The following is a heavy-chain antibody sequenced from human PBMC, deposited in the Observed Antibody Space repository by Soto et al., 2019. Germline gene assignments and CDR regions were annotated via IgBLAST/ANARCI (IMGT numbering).Heavy chain of an antibody. CDR1: VYTFTSYG. Sequence: ASVKDSCKASVYTFTSYGIIGVRQAPGQGLEWMGWISAYNGNTNYAQKLQGRVTMTTDTSTSTAYMELRSLRSDDTAVYYCAREGLTVAVYNWFDPWGQGTQVTSPQ. CDR3: AREGLTVAVYNWFDP. V-gene: IGHV1-18*01. CDR2: ISAYNGNT. J-gene: IGHJ5*02. D-gene: IGHD6-19*01.